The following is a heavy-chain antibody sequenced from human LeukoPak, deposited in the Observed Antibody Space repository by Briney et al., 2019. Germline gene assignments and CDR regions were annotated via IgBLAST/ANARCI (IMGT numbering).Heavy chain of an antibody. D-gene: IGHD3-22*01. CDR1: GFTFSSYA. J-gene: IGHJ4*02. CDR2: ISGSGGST. CDR3: ATDSYYYENSDGSY. Sequence: GGSLRLSCAASGFTFSSYAMSWVRQAPGKGLEWVSAISGSGGSTYYADSVKDRFTISRDNSKNTLYLQMNSLRAEDTAVYYCATDSYYYENSDGSYWGQGTLVTVSS. V-gene: IGHV3-23*01.